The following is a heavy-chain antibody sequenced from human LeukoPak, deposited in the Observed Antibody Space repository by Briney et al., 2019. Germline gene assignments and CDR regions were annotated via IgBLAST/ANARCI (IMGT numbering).Heavy chain of an antibody. V-gene: IGHV4-39*02. CDR2: IYYSGST. D-gene: IGHD3-22*01. CDR3: ARDSREGGYDSSGYS. J-gene: IGHJ5*02. CDR1: GGSISSSSYY. Sequence: ASETLSLTCTVSGGSISSSSYYWGWIRQPPGKGLEWIGSIYYSGSTYYNPSLKSRVTISVDTSKNQFSLKLSSVTAADTAVYYCARDSREGGYDSSGYSWGQGTLVTVSS.